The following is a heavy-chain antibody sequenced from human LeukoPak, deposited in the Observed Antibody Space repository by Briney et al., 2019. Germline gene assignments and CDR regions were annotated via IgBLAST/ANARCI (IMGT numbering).Heavy chain of an antibody. V-gene: IGHV4-39*01. D-gene: IGHD2-15*01. CDR2: IHNSGTT. Sequence: SGTLSLTCTVADGSVSNNAFYGAWIRQPPGKGLEWIGSIHNSGTTSYNPSLKSRVTISVHLSKNQLSLKLKSATAADTAVYYCARHSWSPVLYMDVWGKGATVTVSS. J-gene: IGHJ6*03. CDR1: DGSVSNNAFY. CDR3: ARHSWSPVLYMDV.